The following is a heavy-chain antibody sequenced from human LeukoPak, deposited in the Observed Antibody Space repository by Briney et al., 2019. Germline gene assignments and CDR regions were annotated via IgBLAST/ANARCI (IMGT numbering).Heavy chain of an antibody. CDR3: ARGEMITFGGVIVISTFDI. V-gene: IGHV1-2*02. D-gene: IGHD3-16*02. Sequence: VASVKVSCKTSGYTFTGYYIQWVRQAPGQGLEWMGYINPDSGGTNYAQEFQGRVTMTRDTSISTAYMELNRLRSDDTAVYYCARGEMITFGGVIVISTFDIWGQGTMVTVS. CDR1: GYTFTGYY. CDR2: INPDSGGT. J-gene: IGHJ3*02.